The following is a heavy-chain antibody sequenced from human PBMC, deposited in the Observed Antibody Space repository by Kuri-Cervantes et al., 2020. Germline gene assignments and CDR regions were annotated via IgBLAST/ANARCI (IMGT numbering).Heavy chain of an antibody. D-gene: IGHD3-22*01. CDR3: AKVDHSIGYSRFDY. J-gene: IGHJ4*02. CDR1: GYTFTSYG. Sequence: ASVKVSCKASGYTFTSYGISWVRQAPGQGLEWMGGIIPIFGTANYAQNLQSRVTMTTDTSTSIAYMELRSLRSDDTAVYYCAKVDHSIGYSRFDYWGQGTLVTVSS. V-gene: IGHV1-18*01. CDR2: IIPIFGTA.